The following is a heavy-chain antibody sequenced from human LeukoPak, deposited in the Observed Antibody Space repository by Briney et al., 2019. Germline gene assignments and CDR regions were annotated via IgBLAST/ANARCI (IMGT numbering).Heavy chain of an antibody. CDR3: AREGGMGAVAGLVDY. V-gene: IGHV3-7*01. J-gene: IGHJ4*02. D-gene: IGHD6-19*01. CDR1: GFTFSSYW. Sequence: GGSLRLSCAASGFTFSSYWMSWVRQAPGKGLEWVANIKQDGSEKYYVDSVKGRFTISRDNAKNSLYPQMNSLRAEDTAVYYCAREGGMGAVAGLVDYWGQGTLVTVSS. CDR2: IKQDGSEK.